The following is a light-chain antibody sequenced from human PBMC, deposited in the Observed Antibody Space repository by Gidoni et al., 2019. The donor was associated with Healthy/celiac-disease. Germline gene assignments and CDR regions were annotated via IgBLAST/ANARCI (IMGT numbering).Light chain of an antibody. J-gene: IGLJ2*01. CDR2: GNS. CDR3: QSYDSSLSGSRVV. Sequence: QPVLTQPPSVSGAPGPRVTISCTGSSSNIGAGYDVHWYHQLPGTAPKLLIYGNSNRPSGVPDRFSGSKSGTSASLAITGLQAEDEADYYCQSYDSSLSGSRVVFGGGTKLTVL. V-gene: IGLV1-40*01. CDR1: SSNIGAGYD.